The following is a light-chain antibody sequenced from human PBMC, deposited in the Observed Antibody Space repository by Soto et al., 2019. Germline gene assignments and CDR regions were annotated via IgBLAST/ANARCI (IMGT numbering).Light chain of an antibody. CDR2: LSS. J-gene: IGKJ5*01. CDR3: MQALQKIT. V-gene: IGKV2-28*01. Sequence: DIVMTQSPLSLPVTPGEPASISCRSSQSLVHSNGNNYLDWYLQKPGQSPQLLIYLSSNRASGVPDRFSGRGSGTDFTLKISRVEAEDVGVYYCMQALQKITFGQGTRPEIK. CDR1: QSLVHSNGNNY.